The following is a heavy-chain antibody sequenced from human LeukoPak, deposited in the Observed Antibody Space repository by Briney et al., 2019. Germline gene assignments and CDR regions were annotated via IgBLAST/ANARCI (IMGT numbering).Heavy chain of an antibody. V-gene: IGHV3-33*08. J-gene: IGHJ4*02. Sequence: GGSLRLSCAASGFPFNAYWMTWVRQTPGKGLEWVAVVWHDGSNKYYRDSVKGRFTISRDNSKNTLFLQMNSLRADDTAVYYCARIIINSGYSYGIDFWGQGTLVTVSS. CDR1: GFPFNAYW. CDR3: ARIIINSGYSYGIDF. D-gene: IGHD5-12*01. CDR2: VWHDGSNK.